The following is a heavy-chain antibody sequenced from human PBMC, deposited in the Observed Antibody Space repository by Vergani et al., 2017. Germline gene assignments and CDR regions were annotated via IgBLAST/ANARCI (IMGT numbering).Heavy chain of an antibody. Sequence: QVQLVESGGGVVQPGRSLRLSCAASGFIFRSYGMHWVRQAPGKGLEWVAIIWYDGSNKNYADSGKGRFTISRDNSKNTLYLQMNSLRVEDTAVYYCARDYRSVAGPVYYMDVWGKGTTVTVSS. CDR1: GFIFRSYG. V-gene: IGHV3-33*01. CDR2: IWYDGSNK. D-gene: IGHD6-19*01. CDR3: ARDYRSVAGPVYYMDV. J-gene: IGHJ6*03.